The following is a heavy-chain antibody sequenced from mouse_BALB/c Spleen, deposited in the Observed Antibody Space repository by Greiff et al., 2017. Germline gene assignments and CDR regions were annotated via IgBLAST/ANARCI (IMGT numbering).Heavy chain of an antibody. J-gene: IGHJ2*01. D-gene: IGHD1-1*01. V-gene: IGHV14-4*02. Sequence: EVQLQQSGAELVRSGASVKLSCTASGFNIKDYYMHWVKQRPEQGLEWIGWIDPENGDTEYAPKFQGKATMTADTSSNTAYLQLSSLTSEDTAVYYCNVLFTTVVEGCFDYWGQGTTLTVSS. CDR1: GFNIKDYY. CDR3: NVLFTTVVEGCFDY. CDR2: IDPENGDT.